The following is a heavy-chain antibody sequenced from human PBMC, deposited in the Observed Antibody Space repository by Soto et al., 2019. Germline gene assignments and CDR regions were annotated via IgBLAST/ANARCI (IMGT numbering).Heavy chain of an antibody. CDR1: GGSISSGGTGSY. V-gene: IGHV4-31*03. D-gene: IGHD1-1*01. J-gene: IGHJ4*02. Sequence: QVQLQESGPGLVKPSQTLSLTCTVSGGSISSGGTGSYWTWIRQLPGKVLEWIGYIYYTGNTYYKPSLKSRPTISIDTSENQFSLKLTSVTAADTAVYFCASGHDAYKVRYWGQGTLVTVSS. CDR3: ASGHDAYKVRY. CDR2: IYYTGNT.